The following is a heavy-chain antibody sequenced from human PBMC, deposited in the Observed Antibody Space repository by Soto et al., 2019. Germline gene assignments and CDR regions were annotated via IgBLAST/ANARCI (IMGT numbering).Heavy chain of an antibody. CDR1: GFTFSSYA. D-gene: IGHD3-22*01. V-gene: IGHV3-23*01. Sequence: EVQLLESGGDLVQPGGSLRLSCAASGFTFSSYAMTWVRQAPEKGLEWVSGISGSGGSTYYADSVKGRFTISRDNSKNTMYLQMNSLRAEDTAVYYCAKGVRSYYYYGMDVWGQGTTVTVSS. CDR3: AKGVRSYYYYGMDV. J-gene: IGHJ6*02. CDR2: ISGSGGST.